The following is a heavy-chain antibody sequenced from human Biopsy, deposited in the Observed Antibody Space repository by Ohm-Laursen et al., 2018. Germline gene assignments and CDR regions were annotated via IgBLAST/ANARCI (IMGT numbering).Heavy chain of an antibody. CDR3: ARDRYYGSENYFSHYNMDV. J-gene: IGHJ6*03. CDR1: GFTFSGYG. CDR2: IWYDGTDK. Sequence: SLRLSCAASGFTFSGYGMHWVRQAPGKGLEWVAVIWYDGTDKFYADSVKGRFTISRDNSKNTLYLHMNSLRTADTAVYYCARDRYYGSENYFSHYNMDVWGQGTTVTVSS. D-gene: IGHD3-10*01. V-gene: IGHV3-33*01.